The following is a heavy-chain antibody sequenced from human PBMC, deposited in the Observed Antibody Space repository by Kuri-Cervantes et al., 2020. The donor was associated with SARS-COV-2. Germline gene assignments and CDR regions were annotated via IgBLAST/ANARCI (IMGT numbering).Heavy chain of an antibody. CDR1: GGSFSGYY. Sequence: SETLSLTCAVYGGSFSGYYWSWIRQPPGKGLEWIGEINHSGSTNYNPSLKSRVTISVDTSKNQFSLKLSSVTAADTAVYYCARGRSRAYYYGSSGFGAWGQGTLVTVSS. J-gene: IGHJ5*02. V-gene: IGHV4-34*01. D-gene: IGHD3-22*01. CDR3: ARGRSRAYYYGSSGFGA. CDR2: INHSGST.